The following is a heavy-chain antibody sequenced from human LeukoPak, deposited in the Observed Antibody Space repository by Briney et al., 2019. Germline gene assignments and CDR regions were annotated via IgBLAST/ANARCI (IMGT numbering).Heavy chain of an antibody. Sequence: ASVKVSCKASGYTFTSYDINWVRQATGQGLEWMGWMNPNSGDRGSAQNFQGRVTLTRNTSISTACMELSSLRSEDTAVYYCARRRLAVSTPPHYYYILDVWGQGTTVTVSS. V-gene: IGHV1-8*01. CDR3: ARRRLAVSTPPHYYYILDV. CDR1: GYTFTSYD. CDR2: MNPNSGDR. D-gene: IGHD3-3*02. J-gene: IGHJ6*02.